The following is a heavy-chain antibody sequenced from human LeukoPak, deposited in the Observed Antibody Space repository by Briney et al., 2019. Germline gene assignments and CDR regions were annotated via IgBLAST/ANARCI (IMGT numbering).Heavy chain of an antibody. CDR3: ARYVVYGSGKYYFDY. CDR1: GGSISSTTYF. J-gene: IGHJ4*02. D-gene: IGHD3-10*01. Sequence: PSETLSLTCTVSGGSISSTTYFWSWIRQPPGKGLEWIASINYSGSTYYNPSLKSRVTISVDTSENQFSLKLSSVTAADTAVYYCARYVVYGSGKYYFDYWGQGTLVTVSS. V-gene: IGHV4-39*01. CDR2: INYSGST.